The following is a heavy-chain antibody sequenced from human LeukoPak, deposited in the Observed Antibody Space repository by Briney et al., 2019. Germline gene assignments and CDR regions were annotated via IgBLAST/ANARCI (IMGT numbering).Heavy chain of an antibody. V-gene: IGHV4-59*01. D-gene: IGHD5-12*01. CDR2: IYYSGST. CDR1: GGSISSYY. Sequence: SETLSLTCTVSGGSISSYYWSWIRQPPGKGLEWIGYIYYSGSTNYNPSLKSRVVISVVTSKNQFSLKLSSVTAADTAVYYCARVVVATSHDAFDIWGQGTMVTVSS. J-gene: IGHJ3*02. CDR3: ARVVVATSHDAFDI.